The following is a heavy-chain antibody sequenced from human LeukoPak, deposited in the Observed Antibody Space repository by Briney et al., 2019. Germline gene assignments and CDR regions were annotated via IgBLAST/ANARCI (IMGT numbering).Heavy chain of an antibody. D-gene: IGHD6-13*01. Sequence: GASVKVSCKASGYTFTTYGISWVRQAPGQGPEWTGWISAYNGNTNYAQKLQGRVTMTTDTSTSTAYMELRRLRSDDTAVYYCARVIAAAGTQNWFDPWGQGTLVTVSS. J-gene: IGHJ5*02. V-gene: IGHV1-18*01. CDR2: ISAYNGNT. CDR1: GYTFTTYG. CDR3: ARVIAAAGTQNWFDP.